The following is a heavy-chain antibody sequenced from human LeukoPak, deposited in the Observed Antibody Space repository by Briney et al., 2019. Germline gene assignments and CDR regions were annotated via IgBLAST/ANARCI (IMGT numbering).Heavy chain of an antibody. V-gene: IGHV5-10-1*01. Sequence: GESLKISCKGSGYIFTSYWITWMRQMPGKGLEWMGMIDPTDSYTNYSPSFQGHVTISTDKSISTAYLHWTSLKASDTAMYYCARTSGDYGGNALYFDYWGQGTLVTVSS. J-gene: IGHJ4*02. CDR1: GYIFTSYW. CDR2: IDPTDSYT. CDR3: ARTSGDYGGNALYFDY. D-gene: IGHD4-23*01.